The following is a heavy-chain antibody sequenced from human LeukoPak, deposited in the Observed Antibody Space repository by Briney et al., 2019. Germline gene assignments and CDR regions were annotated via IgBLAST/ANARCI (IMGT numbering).Heavy chain of an antibody. CDR3: ARMEASGVALRLAYYFDY. Sequence: SETLSLTCSVSGASISSSSYFWGCIRQPPGKGLECIATIYYTGGTYFNPSLKSRATMSLDTFRSQFSLKLSSVTAADTAVYYCARMEASGVALRLAYYFDYWGQGTLVTVSS. CDR1: GASISSSSYF. V-gene: IGHV4-39*07. J-gene: IGHJ4*02. D-gene: IGHD3-16*01. CDR2: IYYTGGT.